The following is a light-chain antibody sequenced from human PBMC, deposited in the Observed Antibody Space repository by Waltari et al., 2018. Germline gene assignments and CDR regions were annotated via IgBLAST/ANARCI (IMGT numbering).Light chain of an antibody. Sequence: SSELTQDPAVSVALGQTVRITCQGDSLRSYYASWYQQKPGQAPVLVIYGKNNRPPGIPDRLSGSSSGNTASLTITGAQAEDEADYYCNSRDSSGNHLGVFGGGTKLTVL. V-gene: IGLV3-19*01. CDR3: NSRDSSGNHLGV. J-gene: IGLJ3*02. CDR1: SLRSYY. CDR2: GKN.